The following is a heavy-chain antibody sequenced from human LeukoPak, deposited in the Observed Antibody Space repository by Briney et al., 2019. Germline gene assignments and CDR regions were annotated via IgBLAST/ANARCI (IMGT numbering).Heavy chain of an antibody. CDR3: ARELIHRGGSYPDY. V-gene: IGHV6-1*01. D-gene: IGHD1-26*01. CDR1: GGSVPSNSAA. CDR2: TYYRSKWYN. J-gene: IGHJ4*02. Sequence: SQTLSLTCAISGGSVPSNSAAWTWIRQSPSRGLQWLGRTYYRSKWYNDYAVSVKSRITINPDTSKNQFSLQLNSVTPEDTAVYFCARELIHRGGSYPDYWGQGTLVTVSS.